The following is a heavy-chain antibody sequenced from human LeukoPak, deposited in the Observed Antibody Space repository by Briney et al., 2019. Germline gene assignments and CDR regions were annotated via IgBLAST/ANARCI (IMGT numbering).Heavy chain of an antibody. Sequence: ASVKVSCKASGYTFTGYYMHWVRQAPGQGLEWMGWINPNSGGTNYAQKLQRRVTMTRDTSISTAYMELSRLRSDDTAVYYCARGARDIVVVVAATTIYHYYYMDVRGKGTTVSVSS. V-gene: IGHV1-2*02. D-gene: IGHD2-15*01. CDR2: INPNSGGT. CDR3: ARGARDIVVVVAATTIYHYYYMDV. J-gene: IGHJ6*03. CDR1: GYTFTGYY.